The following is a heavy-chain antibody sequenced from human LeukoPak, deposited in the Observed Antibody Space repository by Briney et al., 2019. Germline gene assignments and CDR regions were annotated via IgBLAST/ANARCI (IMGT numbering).Heavy chain of an antibody. J-gene: IGHJ4*02. CDR3: AQDRGGKFHLLQSYYFDY. Sequence: GGSLRLSCAASGFTFDDYTMHWVRQAPGKGLEWVSLISFDGGSTYYADSVKGRFTISRDNSKNSLYLQMNSLRTEDTALYYCAQDRGGKFHLLQSYYFDYWGQGTLVTVSS. CDR1: GFTFDDYT. V-gene: IGHV3-43*01. CDR2: ISFDGGST. D-gene: IGHD1-26*01.